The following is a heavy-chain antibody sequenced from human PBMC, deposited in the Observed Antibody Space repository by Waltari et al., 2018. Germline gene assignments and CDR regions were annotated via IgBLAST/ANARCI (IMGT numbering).Heavy chain of an antibody. Sequence: QVQLQGSGPGLVKPSETLSLTCTVSGGSIRSYHWHWIRQPPGKGLEWIGRITYSGSTNYSPALESRVTIAVDTAKNQFSLRVYSVTAADTAMYYCARVVVDSNGWYHFDYWGQGTLVTVSS. J-gene: IGHJ4*02. CDR2: ITYSGST. CDR3: ARVVVDSNGWYHFDY. CDR1: GGSIRSYH. D-gene: IGHD6-13*01. V-gene: IGHV4-59*01.